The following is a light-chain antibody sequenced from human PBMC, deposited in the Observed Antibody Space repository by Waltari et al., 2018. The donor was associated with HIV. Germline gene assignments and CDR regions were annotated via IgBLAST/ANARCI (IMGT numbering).Light chain of an antibody. CDR3: AAWDDSLNGYV. CDR1: NSNIGSNA. J-gene: IGLJ1*01. CDR2: GND. V-gene: IGLV1-44*01. Sequence: QSVLTQPPSASGTPGPRVTISCSGSNSNIGSNAINWYQQLPGTAPKLRIYGNDQRPSGVPDRFSGSKSGTSASLAISGLQSEDEADYYCAAWDDSLNGYVFGSGTKVTVL.